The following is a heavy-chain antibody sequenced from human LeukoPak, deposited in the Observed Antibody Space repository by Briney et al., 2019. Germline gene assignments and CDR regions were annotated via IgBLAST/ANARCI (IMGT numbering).Heavy chain of an antibody. V-gene: IGHV4-59*01. CDR2: LYYSGST. J-gene: IGHJ4*02. CDR3: ARWLPLSVGYYFDY. CDR1: GGSISNYY. Sequence: SETLSLTCTVSGGSISNYYWSWIRQPPGRGLEWIGYLYYSGSTNYNPSLKSRVTISVDTSKNQFSLKLSSVTAADTAVYYCARWLPLSVGYYFDYWGQGTLVTVSS. D-gene: IGHD1-26*01.